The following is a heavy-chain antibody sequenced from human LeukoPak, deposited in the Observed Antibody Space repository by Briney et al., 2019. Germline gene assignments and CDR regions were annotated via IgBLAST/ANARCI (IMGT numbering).Heavy chain of an antibody. CDR3: ARTAPLDY. Sequence: GGALRLSCAASGFTFSNAWRSWVRQAPGKGLEWLAYIKLDGREKYYVACVRGRFTIYRENTNQSPYLETNILRAEDTAVYYCARTAPLDYWGQGTLVTVSS. CDR1: GFTFSNAW. J-gene: IGHJ4*02. D-gene: IGHD2-21*02. CDR2: IKLDGREK. V-gene: IGHV3-7*01.